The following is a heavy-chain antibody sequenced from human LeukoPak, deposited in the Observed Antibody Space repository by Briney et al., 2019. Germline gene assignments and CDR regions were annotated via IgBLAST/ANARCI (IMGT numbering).Heavy chain of an antibody. V-gene: IGHV4-38-2*01. CDR3: ASGSGHLFDD. J-gene: IGHJ4*02. CDR1: GATISSGYY. CDR2: IHGTGNT. Sequence: SETLSLTCAVSGATISSGYYWAWVRPPPGKGLEWIASIHGTGNTYYNPSLKSRVTMSLDTSKNHFSLTLRSVTAADTAVYFCASGSGHLFDDWGQGTLVTVSS. D-gene: IGHD2-15*01.